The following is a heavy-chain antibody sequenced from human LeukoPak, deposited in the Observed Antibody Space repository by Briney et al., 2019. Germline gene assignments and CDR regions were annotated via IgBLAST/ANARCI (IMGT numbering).Heavy chain of an antibody. CDR3: ARGGSYYDSSTYGLHFDY. CDR2: IFYSRST. D-gene: IGHD3-22*01. CDR1: GGSIRTNY. Sequence: SETLSLTCTVSGGSIRTNYWSWIRQPPGKGLEWIGYIFYSRSTNYNPSLKSRVTISVDTSNNQFSLRLSSVTAADTAVYYCARGGSYYDSSTYGLHFDYWGQGTLVTISS. J-gene: IGHJ4*02. V-gene: IGHV4-59*01.